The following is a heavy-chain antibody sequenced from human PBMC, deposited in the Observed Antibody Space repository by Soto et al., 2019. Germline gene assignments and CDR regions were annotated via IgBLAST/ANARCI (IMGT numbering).Heavy chain of an antibody. CDR3: AKNSGPNWYFDL. V-gene: IGHV1-18*01. J-gene: IGHJ2*01. Sequence: QVQLVQSGAEVKKPGASVKVSCKASGYTFTSYEITWVRQAPGQGLEWMGWISGYNGNTNYAQKFQGRVTMTTETSTSTAYMELRSLRSDDTAVYYCAKNSGPNWYFDLWGRGTLVTVSS. CDR1: GYTFTSYE. CDR2: ISGYNGNT. D-gene: IGHD1-26*01.